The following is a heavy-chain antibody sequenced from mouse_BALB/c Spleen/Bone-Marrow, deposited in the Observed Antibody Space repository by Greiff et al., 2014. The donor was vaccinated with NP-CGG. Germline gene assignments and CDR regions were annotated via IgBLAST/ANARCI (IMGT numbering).Heavy chain of an antibody. J-gene: IGHJ3*01. CDR2: IDPSDSET. CDR3: ISRVGGWFAY. Sequence: QVQLQQSGPQLVRPGASVKTSCKASGYSFTNYWMHWVKQRPGQGLEWIGMIDPSDSETRLNQKFKDKATLTVDKSSSTAYMQLSSPTSEDFAVYYCISRVGGWFAYWGQGTLVTVSA. V-gene: IGHV1S127*01. CDR1: GYSFTNYW. D-gene: IGHD3-3*01.